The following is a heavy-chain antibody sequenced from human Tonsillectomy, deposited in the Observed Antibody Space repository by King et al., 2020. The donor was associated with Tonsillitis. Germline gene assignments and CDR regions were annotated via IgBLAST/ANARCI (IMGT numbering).Heavy chain of an antibody. D-gene: IGHD6-13*01. CDR1: GFTFSSYA. Sequence: VQLVESGGGLVQPGGSLRLSCEASGFTFSSYAMSWVRQAPGRGLEWVSAISSSGGSKYYADSVEGRFTISRDNSKNTLYLQMNSLRAEDTAVYFCAKESHGSSWYYFDYWGQGTLVTVSS. CDR2: ISSSGGSK. V-gene: IGHV3-23*04. J-gene: IGHJ4*02. CDR3: AKESHGSSWYYFDY.